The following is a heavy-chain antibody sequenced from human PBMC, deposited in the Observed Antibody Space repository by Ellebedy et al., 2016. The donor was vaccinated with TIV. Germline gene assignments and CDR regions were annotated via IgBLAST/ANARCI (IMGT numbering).Heavy chain of an antibody. V-gene: IGHV3-30-3*01. CDR3: ARGYSSGTYWYYFNN. CDR2: ISFDGSNK. CDR1: GFTFSTYV. Sequence: GESLKISCAVSGFTFSTYVIHWVRQAPGKGLEWVALISFDGSNKYYADSVKGRFTISRDNSKSTLYLQMNSLRAEDTAVYYCARGYSSGTYWYYFNNWGQGTLVTVSP. J-gene: IGHJ4*02. D-gene: IGHD1-26*01.